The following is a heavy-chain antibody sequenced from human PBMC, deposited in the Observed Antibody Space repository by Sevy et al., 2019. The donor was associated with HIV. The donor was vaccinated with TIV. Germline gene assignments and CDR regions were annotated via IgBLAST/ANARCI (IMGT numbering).Heavy chain of an antibody. Sequence: GGSLRLSCAASGFTFSSYNMNWVRQAPGKGLEWVSSISASSGYIYYADSVKGRFTISRDNAKNSLYLQMNSLRAEDTAVYYCARDPRGGDYYYYLDVWGQGTTVTVSS. D-gene: IGHD3-10*01. CDR3: ARDPRGGDYYYYLDV. CDR1: GFTFSSYN. CDR2: ISASSGYI. V-gene: IGHV3-21*01. J-gene: IGHJ6*02.